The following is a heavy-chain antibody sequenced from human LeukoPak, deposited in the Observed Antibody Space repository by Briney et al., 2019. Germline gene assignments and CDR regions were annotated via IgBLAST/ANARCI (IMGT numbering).Heavy chain of an antibody. CDR1: GFTFSSYW. D-gene: IGHD6-13*01. CDR3: AKSRSSSWYSDYYFDY. J-gene: IGHJ4*02. V-gene: IGHV3-7*03. CDR2: IKQDGSEK. Sequence: GGSLRLSCAASGFTFSSYWMSWVRQAPGKGLEWVANIKQDGSEKYYVDSVKGRFTISRDNSKNTLYLQMNSLRAEDTAVYYYAKSRSSSWYSDYYFDYWGQGTLVTVSS.